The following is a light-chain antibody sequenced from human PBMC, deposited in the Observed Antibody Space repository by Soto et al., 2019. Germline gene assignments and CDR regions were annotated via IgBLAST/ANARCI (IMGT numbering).Light chain of an antibody. CDR1: SSNIGSNY. J-gene: IGLJ3*02. CDR2: DNH. V-gene: IGLV1-51*01. CDR3: GTWDSSLSAVV. Sequence: QSVLTQTPSVSAAPGQKVTISCSGSSSNIGSNYVAWYQQLPRTAPKLLIYDNHKRPSGIPDRFSGSKSGTSATLGITGLQTGDEADYYCGTWDSSLSAVVFGGGTKLTVL.